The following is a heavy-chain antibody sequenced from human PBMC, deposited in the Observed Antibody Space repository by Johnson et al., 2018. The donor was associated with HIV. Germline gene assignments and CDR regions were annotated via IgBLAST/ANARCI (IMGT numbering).Heavy chain of an antibody. Sequence: QVQLVESGGGLVQPGRSLRLSCAASGFTVSSNYMSWVRQAPGKGLEWVTFIQFDGSHKYYADSVKGRFTISRDNSKNTLYLQMNSLRAEDTAVYYCAKSPRFTIFGSDAFDIWGQGTMVTVSS. CDR2: IQFDGSHK. J-gene: IGHJ3*02. CDR3: AKSPRFTIFGSDAFDI. D-gene: IGHD3-3*01. V-gene: IGHV3-30*02. CDR1: GFTVSSNY.